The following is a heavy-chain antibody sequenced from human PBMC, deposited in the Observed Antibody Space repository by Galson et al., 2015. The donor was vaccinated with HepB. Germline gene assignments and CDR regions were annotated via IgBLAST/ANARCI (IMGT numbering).Heavy chain of an antibody. CDR3: AKGGQVAGGLDP. Sequence: SLRLSCAASGFTFSTSAMSWVRQAPGKGLEWVAAISDSGSRTPYADSVKGRFTVSRDNSKNTLYLQMNSLRTDDTAVYHCAKGGQVAGGLDPRGPGTLVTVSS. D-gene: IGHD6-13*01. V-gene: IGHV3-23*01. J-gene: IGHJ5*02. CDR1: GFTFSTSA. CDR2: ISDSGSRT.